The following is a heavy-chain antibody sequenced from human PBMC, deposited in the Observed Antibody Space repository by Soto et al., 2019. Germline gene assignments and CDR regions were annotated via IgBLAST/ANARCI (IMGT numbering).Heavy chain of an antibody. J-gene: IGHJ5*02. CDR1: GYIFTGFH. Sequence: ASVNVSCKASGYIFTGFHIHWVRQAPGQGLEWMGWINPNTGATKSAQKFQGRVALTRDTSISTAYMELNNMRSDDTAVYYCARGRTLKWNWFDPWGQGTLVTVSS. V-gene: IGHV1-2*02. CDR2: INPNTGAT. D-gene: IGHD2-15*01. CDR3: ARGRTLKWNWFDP.